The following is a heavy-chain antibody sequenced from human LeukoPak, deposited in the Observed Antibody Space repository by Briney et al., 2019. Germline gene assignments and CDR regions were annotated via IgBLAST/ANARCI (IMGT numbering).Heavy chain of an antibody. CDR2: IIPIIGST. Sequence: GASVKVSCKASGDTFKNYALSWVRQAPGQGPEWMGEIIPIIGSTKYAQKLQGRVIITADEATTTVYMEMSSLRSEDMGVYYCARDRTPILSGRELAVTRVRAFDIWGQGTMVTVSS. J-gene: IGHJ3*02. CDR3: ARDRTPILSGRELAVTRVRAFDI. D-gene: IGHD4-11*01. V-gene: IGHV1-69*13. CDR1: GDTFKNYA.